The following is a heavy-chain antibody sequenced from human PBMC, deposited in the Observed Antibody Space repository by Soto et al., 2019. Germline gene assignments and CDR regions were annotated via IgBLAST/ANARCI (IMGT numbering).Heavy chain of an antibody. CDR1: GFTFSSYG. Sequence: QVQLVESGGGVVQPGRSLRLSCAASGFTFSSYGMHWVRQAPGKGLEWVAVISYDGSNKYYADSVKGRFTISRDNSKNTLYLQMNSLRAEDTAVYYCAKDPGDYEIDYWGQGTLVTVSS. V-gene: IGHV3-30*18. D-gene: IGHD4-17*01. CDR2: ISYDGSNK. CDR3: AKDPGDYEIDY. J-gene: IGHJ4*02.